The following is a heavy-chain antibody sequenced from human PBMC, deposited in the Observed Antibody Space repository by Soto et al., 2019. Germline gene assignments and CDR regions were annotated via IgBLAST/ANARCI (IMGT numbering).Heavy chain of an antibody. D-gene: IGHD3-22*01. J-gene: IGHJ5*02. CDR3: ARHFRDESSGYRKIDP. CDR2: IYPYNSET. CDR1: GYTFNTYL. Sequence: PGESLKISCKGSGYTFNTYLIGWVRQMHGKGLEWMGIIYPYNSETTYSPSFRGQVTISVDKSVSTAYLQWSSLKASDTAMYYCARHFRDESSGYRKIDPWGQGTLVTVSS. V-gene: IGHV5-51*01.